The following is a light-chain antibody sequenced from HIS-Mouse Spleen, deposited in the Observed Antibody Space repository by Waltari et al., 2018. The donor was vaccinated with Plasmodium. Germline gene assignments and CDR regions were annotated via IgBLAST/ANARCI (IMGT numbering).Light chain of an antibody. V-gene: IGKV2-28*01. J-gene: IGKJ2*01. CDR3: MQALQTPRYT. CDR2: LGS. Sequence: DIVMTQSPLSLPVTPGEPASIPCRSSQSLLHSNGYNYLDWYLQKPGQSPQLLISLGSNRASGVPDRFSGSGSGTDFTLKISRVEAEDVGVYYCMQALQTPRYTFGQGTKLEIK. CDR1: QSLLHSNGYNY.